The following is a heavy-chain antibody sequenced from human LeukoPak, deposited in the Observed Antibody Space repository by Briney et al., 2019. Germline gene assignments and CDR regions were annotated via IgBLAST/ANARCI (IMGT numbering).Heavy chain of an antibody. V-gene: IGHV3-21*01. J-gene: IGHJ4*02. CDR1: GFTFSSYS. Sequence: PGGSLRLSYAASGFTFSSYSMNWVRQAPGKGLEWVSSITSSGRYIYYADSVKGRFTISRDNSENSLYLQMDSLTAEDTAVYYCTRKGSQGDFLADYRRQGTRVAVPP. CDR2: ITSSGRYI. D-gene: IGHD2/OR15-2a*01. CDR3: TRKGSQGDFLADY.